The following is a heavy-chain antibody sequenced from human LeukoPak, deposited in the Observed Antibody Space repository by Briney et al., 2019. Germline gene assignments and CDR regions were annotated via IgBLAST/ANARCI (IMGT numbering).Heavy chain of an antibody. Sequence: SEALSLTCTVSGGSISSGRYYWSWIRQLAGKGLEWIGRVSTTGSTNYNPSLKSRVTISLDTSKNQFSLKLTSVTAADTAVYYCATLPGGVTTPNPSWGQGTLVTVSS. V-gene: IGHV4-61*02. CDR2: VSTTGST. CDR3: ATLPGGVTTPNPS. CDR1: GGSISSGRYY. J-gene: IGHJ5*02. D-gene: IGHD4-17*01.